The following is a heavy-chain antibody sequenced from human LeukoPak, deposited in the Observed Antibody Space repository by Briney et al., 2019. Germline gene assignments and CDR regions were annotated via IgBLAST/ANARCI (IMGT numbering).Heavy chain of an antibody. D-gene: IGHD6-13*01. CDR1: GYTFTGYY. CDR2: INSNSGGT. Sequence: GASVKVSCKASGYTFTGYYMHWVRQAPGQGLEWMGWINSNSGGTNYAQKFQGRVTMTRDTSISTAYMELSRLRSDDTAVYYCARAHSSSWEGGGAFDIWGQGTMVTVSS. CDR3: ARAHSSSWEGGGAFDI. V-gene: IGHV1-2*02. J-gene: IGHJ3*02.